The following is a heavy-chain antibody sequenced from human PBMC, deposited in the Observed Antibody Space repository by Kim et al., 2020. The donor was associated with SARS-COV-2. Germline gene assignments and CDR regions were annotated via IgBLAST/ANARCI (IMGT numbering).Heavy chain of an antibody. Sequence: GDSVKGRFTISRDNTKISLYLQMNNLRGEDTAVYYCARDRVPASSAEYFQYWGQGTLVTVSS. CDR3: ARDRVPASSAEYFQY. D-gene: IGHD2-2*01. J-gene: IGHJ1*01. V-gene: IGHV3-11*05.